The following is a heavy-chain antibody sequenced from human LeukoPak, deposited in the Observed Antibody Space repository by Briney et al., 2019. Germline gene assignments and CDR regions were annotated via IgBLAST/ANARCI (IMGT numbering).Heavy chain of an antibody. J-gene: IGHJ4*02. Sequence: PGGSLRLSCAASGFTFSSYAMSWVRQAPGEGLEWVSAISGSGGSTYYADSVKGRFTISRDNSKNTLYLQMNSLRAEDTAVYYCAKDYSSGYSFYFDYWGQGTLVTVSS. V-gene: IGHV3-23*01. D-gene: IGHD3-22*01. CDR2: ISGSGGST. CDR3: AKDYSSGYSFYFDY. CDR1: GFTFSSYA.